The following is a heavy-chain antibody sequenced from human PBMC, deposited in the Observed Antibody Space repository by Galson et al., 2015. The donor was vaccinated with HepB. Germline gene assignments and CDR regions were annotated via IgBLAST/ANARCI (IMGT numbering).Heavy chain of an antibody. J-gene: IGHJ3*02. D-gene: IGHD3-22*01. Sequence: LSLTCTVSGGSITRSTDNWGWIRLPPGKGLEWIASINYSGSTFYNPFLKSRVTISVDTSKNQFSLKLRSVTAADTAVYYCARRIYYYDTSTYAFDIWGQGTMVTVSS. CDR3: ARRIYYYDTSTYAFDI. CDR1: GGSITRSTDN. V-gene: IGHV4-39*01. CDR2: INYSGST.